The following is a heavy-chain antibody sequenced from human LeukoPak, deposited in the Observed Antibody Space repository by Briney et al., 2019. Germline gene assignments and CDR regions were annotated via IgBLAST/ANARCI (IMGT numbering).Heavy chain of an antibody. Sequence: PGGSLRLSCAASGFTFSSYAMHWVRQAPGKGLEWVAVISYDGSNKYYADSVKGRFTISRDNSKNTLYLQMNSLRAEDTAVYYCARAPRIQLWSYFDYWGQGTLVTVSS. CDR2: ISYDGSNK. CDR1: GFTFSSYA. CDR3: ARAPRIQLWSYFDY. J-gene: IGHJ4*02. V-gene: IGHV3-30-3*01. D-gene: IGHD5-18*01.